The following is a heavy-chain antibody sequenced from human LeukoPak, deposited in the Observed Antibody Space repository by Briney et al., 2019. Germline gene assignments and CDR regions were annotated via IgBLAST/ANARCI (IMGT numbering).Heavy chain of an antibody. D-gene: IGHD3-16*01. J-gene: IGHJ4*02. Sequence: GGSLRLSCAASGFTFSSYWMYWVRQAPGKGLEWVAVISYDGSNKYYADSVKGRFTISRDDSKNTLYLQMNSLRAEDTAVYYCAKDGANRGYFDYWGQGTLVTVSS. CDR1: GFTFSSYW. CDR2: ISYDGSNK. CDR3: AKDGANRGYFDY. V-gene: IGHV3-30*18.